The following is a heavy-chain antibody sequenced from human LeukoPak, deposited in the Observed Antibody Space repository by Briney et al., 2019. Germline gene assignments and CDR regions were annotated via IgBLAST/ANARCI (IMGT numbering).Heavy chain of an antibody. D-gene: IGHD2-15*01. CDR3: VKRFAESIVSEH. Sequence: GGSLRLSCAASGFTFSSTVMTWVRQAPGKGLEWVSTISPDGNYIYYADSLRGRFTMSRDNSKNTLYPQMNSLRVEDTAIYYCVKRFAESIVSEHWGQGTLVTVSS. V-gene: IGHV3-23*01. CDR1: GFTFSSTV. J-gene: IGHJ1*01. CDR2: ISPDGNYI.